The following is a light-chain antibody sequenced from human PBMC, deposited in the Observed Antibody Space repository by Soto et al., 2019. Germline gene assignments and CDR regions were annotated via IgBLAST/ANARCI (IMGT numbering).Light chain of an antibody. J-gene: IGKJ1*01. CDR3: QQWGSSSWT. CDR2: GAS. V-gene: IGKV3-20*01. CDR1: QSVSSTY. Sequence: EIVLTQSPGTLSLSPGERATLSCRASQSVSSTYLAWYQQKPGQAPRLLIYGASTRATGIPDRFSGSGSGTDFTLTISRLEPEDFAVYYCQQWGSSSWTFGQGTKL.